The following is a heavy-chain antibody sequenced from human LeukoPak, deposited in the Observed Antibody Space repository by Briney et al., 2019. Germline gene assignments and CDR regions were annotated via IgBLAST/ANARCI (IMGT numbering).Heavy chain of an antibody. CDR1: GGTFSSYA. V-gene: IGHV1-69*05. Sequence: GASVKVSCKASGGTFSSYAISWVRQAPGQGLEWMGGIIPIFGTANYAQKFQGRVAITTDESTSAAYMELSSLRSEDTAVYYCARAYCGGDCYIGYWGQGTLVTVSS. J-gene: IGHJ4*02. CDR3: ARAYCGGDCYIGY. D-gene: IGHD2-21*02. CDR2: IIPIFGTA.